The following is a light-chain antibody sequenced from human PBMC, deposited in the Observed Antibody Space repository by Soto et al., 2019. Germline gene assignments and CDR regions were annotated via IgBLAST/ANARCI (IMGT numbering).Light chain of an antibody. Sequence: QSVLTQPPSVSGAPGQRVTISCTGTSSNIGAGYDVHWYQHLPGTAPKLLIYRNINRPSGVPDRFSGSKSGTSASLAITGLQAEDEADYYCQSYDSSMSGYVVFGGGTKLTVL. J-gene: IGLJ2*01. CDR3: QSYDSSMSGYVV. CDR2: RNI. V-gene: IGLV1-40*01. CDR1: SSNIGAGYD.